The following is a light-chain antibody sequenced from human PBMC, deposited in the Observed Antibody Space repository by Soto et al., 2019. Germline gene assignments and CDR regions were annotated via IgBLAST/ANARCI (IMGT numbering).Light chain of an antibody. J-gene: IGLJ2*01. CDR2: GNS. CDR3: HCYDSSLSGSRV. V-gene: IGLV1-40*01. CDR1: SSNIGGGYD. Sequence: QPVLTQPPSVSGAPGQRVTISCTGSSSNIGGGYDVHWYQQLPGTAPKLLIYGNSNRPSGVRDRFSGSKSGTSASLAITGLQAEDEADYYCHCYDSSLSGSRVFGGGTKLTVL.